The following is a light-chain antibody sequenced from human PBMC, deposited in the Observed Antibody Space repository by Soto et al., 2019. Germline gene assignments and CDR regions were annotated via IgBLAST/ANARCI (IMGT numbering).Light chain of an antibody. CDR3: YSAAENAAV. CDR1: VLAKKY. J-gene: IGLJ7*01. CDR2: KDS. Sequence: SYELTQPSSGSVSPGQTARITCSGDVLAKKYARWFQQKPGQAPVLVIYKDSELPSGIPERFSGSSSGTTVTLTISGAQVEDEDEYYCYSAAENAAVFGGGTELTVL. V-gene: IGLV3-27*01.